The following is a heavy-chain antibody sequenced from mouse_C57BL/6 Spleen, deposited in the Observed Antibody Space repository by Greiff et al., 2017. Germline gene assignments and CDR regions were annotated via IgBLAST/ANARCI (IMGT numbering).Heavy chain of an antibody. D-gene: IGHD1-1*02. V-gene: IGHV3-6*01. CDR1: GYSITSGYY. CDR3: ARDDRLWAMDY. J-gene: IGHJ4*01. CDR2: ISYDGSN. Sequence: ESGPGLVKPSQSLSLTCSVTGYSITSGYYWNWIRQFPGNKLEWMGYISYDGSNNYNPSLKNRISITRDTSKNQFFLKLNSVTTEDTATYYCARDDRLWAMDYWGQGTSVTVSS.